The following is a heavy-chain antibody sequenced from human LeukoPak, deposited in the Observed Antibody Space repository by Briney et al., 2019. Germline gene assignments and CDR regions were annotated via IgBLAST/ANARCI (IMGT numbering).Heavy chain of an antibody. V-gene: IGHV1-2*02. D-gene: IGHD2-2*01. CDR1: GGTFTGYY. Sequence: ASVKVSCKASGGTFTGYYMHWVRQAPGQGLEWMGWINPNSGGTNYAQKFQGRVTMTRDTSISTAYMELSRLRSDDTAVYYCAGAQDIVVVPAAAYNWFDPWGQGTLVTVSS. CDR3: AGAQDIVVVPAAAYNWFDP. CDR2: INPNSGGT. J-gene: IGHJ5*02.